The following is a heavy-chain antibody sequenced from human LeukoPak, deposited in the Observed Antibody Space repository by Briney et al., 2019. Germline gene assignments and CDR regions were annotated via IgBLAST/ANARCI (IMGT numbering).Heavy chain of an antibody. D-gene: IGHD1-7*01. CDR2: INPNSGGT. V-gene: IGHV1-2*02. Sequence: GAPVKVSCKASGYTFTGYYMHWVRQAPGQGLEWMGWINPNSGGTNYAQKFQGRVTLTRDKSITTVYMELSSLRSDDTALYYCARDWDPITGTTRWFDPWGQGTLVTVSS. J-gene: IGHJ5*02. CDR3: ARDWDPITGTTRWFDP. CDR1: GYTFTGYY.